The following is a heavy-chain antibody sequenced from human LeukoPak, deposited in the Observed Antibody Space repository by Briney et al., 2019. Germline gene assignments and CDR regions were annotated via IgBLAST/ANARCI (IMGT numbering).Heavy chain of an antibody. J-gene: IGHJ4*02. D-gene: IGHD3-9*01. Sequence: PGGSLRLSCAASGFTFSSYAMSWVRQAPGKGLEWVSAISGSGGSTYYADSVKGRFTISRDNSKNTLYLQMNSLRAEDTAVYSCAKDPYDTPYYFDYWGQGTLVTVSS. CDR2: ISGSGGST. CDR3: AKDPYDTPYYFDY. CDR1: GFTFSSYA. V-gene: IGHV3-23*01.